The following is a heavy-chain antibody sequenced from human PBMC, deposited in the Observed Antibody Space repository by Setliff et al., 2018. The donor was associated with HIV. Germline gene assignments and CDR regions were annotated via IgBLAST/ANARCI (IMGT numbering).Heavy chain of an antibody. CDR3: ARQFPPYHSGAHYSDL. D-gene: IGHD6-19*01. V-gene: IGHV4-59*11. CDR2: IYYSGST. CDR1: GGSITPHY. J-gene: IGHJ5*02. Sequence: SETLSLTCTVSGGSITPHYWSWIRQPPGKGLEWIGLIYYSGSTNYSPSLKSRVTISVDSSKNQFSLNLTSVTAADAAIYYCARQFPPYHSGAHYSDLWSQGTLVTVSS.